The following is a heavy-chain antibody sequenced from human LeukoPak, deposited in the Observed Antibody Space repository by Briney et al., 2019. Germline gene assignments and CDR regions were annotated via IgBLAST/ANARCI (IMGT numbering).Heavy chain of an antibody. V-gene: IGHV4-4*07. CDR2: IYTSGST. D-gene: IGHD1-26*01. CDR1: GGSISSYY. J-gene: IGHJ3*02. CDR3: ARVGSGSYFGAFDI. Sequence: PSETLSLTCTVSGGSISSYYWSWIRQPAVKGLEWIGRIYTSGSTNYNPSLKSRVTMSVDTSKNQFSLKLSSVTAADTAVYYCARVGSGSYFGAFDIWGQGTMVTVSS.